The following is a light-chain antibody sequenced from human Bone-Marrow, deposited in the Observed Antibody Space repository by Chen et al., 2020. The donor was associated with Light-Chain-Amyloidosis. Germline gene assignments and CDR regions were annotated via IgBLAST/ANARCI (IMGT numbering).Light chain of an antibody. CDR3: MQALQTPEIT. V-gene: IGKV2-28*01. CDR2: LGS. J-gene: IGKJ5*01. Sequence: DIVMTQSPLSLAVSPGEPASISCWSSQSLRHSNGNNYLDWYLQRPGQSPQLLIYLGSIRASGVPDRISGDGSGTDFTLIISRVEAEDVGLYYCMQALQTPEITFGQGTRLEIK. CDR1: QSLRHSNGNNY.